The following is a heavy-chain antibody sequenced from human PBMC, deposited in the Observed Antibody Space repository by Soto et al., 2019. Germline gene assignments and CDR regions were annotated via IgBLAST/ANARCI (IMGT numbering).Heavy chain of an antibody. CDR1: GGSVSSVNYY. CDR2: IYFSGNT. Sequence: QVQLQESGPGLVRPSETLSLTCTVSGGSVSSVNYYWSWIRQPPGKGLEWIGHIYFSGNTNFNPSLKSRVTISIDTAKNQFSLKLSSVTAADTAVYFCPREFYYDKSGYYYVRAFDIWGQGTMVSVSS. D-gene: IGHD3-22*01. V-gene: IGHV4-61*01. J-gene: IGHJ3*02. CDR3: PREFYYDKSGYYYVRAFDI.